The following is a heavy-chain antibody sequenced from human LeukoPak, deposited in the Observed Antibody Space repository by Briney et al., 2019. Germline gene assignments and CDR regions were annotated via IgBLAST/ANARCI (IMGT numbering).Heavy chain of an antibody. CDR2: TYRGDAT. J-gene: IGHJ6*03. CDR1: GFTVSNIY. D-gene: IGHD2-15*01. V-gene: IGHV3-53*01. Sequence: GGSLRLSCAASGFTVSNIYISWVRQAPGQGLEWVSVTYRGDATNYAESVKGRFSISRDNSKNTLYLQMNSLRAEDTAIYYCAKNGDRGAYCSGGSCYPYYYYYIDVWGKGTTVTISS. CDR3: AKNGDRGAYCSGGSCYPYYYYYIDV.